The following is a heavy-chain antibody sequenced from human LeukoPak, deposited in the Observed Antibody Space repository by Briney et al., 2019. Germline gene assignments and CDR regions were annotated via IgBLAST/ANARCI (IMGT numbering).Heavy chain of an antibody. Sequence: PGGSLRLSCAASGFTFSSYWMSWVRQAPGKGLEWVSAISGSGGSTYYADSVKGRFTISRDNSKNTLYLQMNSLRAEDTAVYYCAKGWYDYVWGSYRPYYFDYWGQGTLVTVSS. J-gene: IGHJ4*02. D-gene: IGHD3-16*02. CDR2: ISGSGGST. V-gene: IGHV3-23*01. CDR1: GFTFSSYW. CDR3: AKGWYDYVWGSYRPYYFDY.